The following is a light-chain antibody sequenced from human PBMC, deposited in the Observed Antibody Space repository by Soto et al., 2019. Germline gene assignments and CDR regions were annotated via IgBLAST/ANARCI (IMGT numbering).Light chain of an antibody. J-gene: IGKJ2*01. CDR3: QQYGSSPPKYT. Sequence: EIVLTQSPGTLSLSPGERATLSCRASQSVSSSYLAWYQQKPGQAPRLLIYGVSGRATGIPDRFSGSGSGTDLTLTISRLEPEDFAVYYCQQYGSSPPKYTFGQGTKLEIK. V-gene: IGKV3-20*01. CDR1: QSVSSSY. CDR2: GVS.